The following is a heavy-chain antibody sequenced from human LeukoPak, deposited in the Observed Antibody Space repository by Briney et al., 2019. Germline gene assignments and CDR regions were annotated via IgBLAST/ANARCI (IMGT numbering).Heavy chain of an antibody. J-gene: IGHJ4*02. D-gene: IGHD4-17*01. CDR2: ISGSGGDT. Sequence: GGSLRLSCAASGFTFSSYGMHWVRQAPGKGLEWGSAISGSGGDTYYADSVKGRFTISRDNSKNTLYLQMNSLRAEDTAVYYCARVRGYGDYSPDYWGQGTLVTVSS. V-gene: IGHV3-23*01. CDR1: GFTFSSYG. CDR3: ARVRGYGDYSPDY.